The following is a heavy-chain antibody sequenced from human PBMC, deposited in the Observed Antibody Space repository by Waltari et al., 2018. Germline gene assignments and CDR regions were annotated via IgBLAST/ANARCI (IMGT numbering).Heavy chain of an antibody. V-gene: IGHV4-34*01. CDR1: GGSFSGYY. D-gene: IGHD3-3*01. J-gene: IGHJ4*02. CDR2: INHSGST. CDR3: ARLLPLSIITIFGVDYYFDY. Sequence: QVQLQQWGAGLLKPSETLSLTCAVYGGSFSGYYWSWIRQPPGKGLEWIGEINHSGSTNYNPSLKSRVTISVDTSKNQFSLKLSSVTAADTAVYYCARLLPLSIITIFGVDYYFDYWGQGTLVTVSS.